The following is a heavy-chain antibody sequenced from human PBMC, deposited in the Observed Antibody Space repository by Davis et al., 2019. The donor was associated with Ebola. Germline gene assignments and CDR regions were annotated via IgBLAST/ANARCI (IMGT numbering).Heavy chain of an antibody. Sequence: PGGSLRLSCTVSGGSISCYYWSWIRQPPGKGLEWIGYIYYSGSTNYNPSLKSRVTISVDTSKNQFSLKLSSVTAADTAVYYCARVPRNYYDSSGYSNWGQGTLVTVSS. CDR2: IYYSGST. V-gene: IGHV4-59*01. J-gene: IGHJ4*02. CDR3: ARVPRNYYDSSGYSN. D-gene: IGHD3-22*01. CDR1: GGSISCYY.